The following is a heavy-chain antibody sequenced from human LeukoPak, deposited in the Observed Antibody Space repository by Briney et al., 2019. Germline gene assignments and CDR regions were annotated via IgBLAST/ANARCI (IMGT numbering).Heavy chain of an antibody. Sequence: PGRSLRLSCAASGFTFSSYSMKWVRQAPGKGLEWVSSISSSSSYIYYADSVKGRFTIARDNAKNSLYLQMNSLRAEDTAVYYCARGRAYYDSSGYGLNDAFDIWGQGTMVTVSS. D-gene: IGHD3-22*01. V-gene: IGHV3-21*01. CDR2: ISSSSSYI. CDR3: ARGRAYYDSSGYGLNDAFDI. CDR1: GFTFSSYS. J-gene: IGHJ3*02.